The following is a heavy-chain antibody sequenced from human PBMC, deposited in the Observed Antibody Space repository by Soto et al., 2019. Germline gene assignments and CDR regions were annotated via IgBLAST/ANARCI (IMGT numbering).Heavy chain of an antibody. Sequence: QVQLVQSGAEVKKPGASVKVSCKASGYTFTSYAMHWVRQALGQRLEWMGWINAGNGNTKYSKKFQGRVTITRDTSASTVYMELSSLKSEDTAVYYWASAYGDPTNPYGMDVWGQGTTVTVSS. V-gene: IGHV1-3*01. D-gene: IGHD4-17*01. CDR1: GYTFTSYA. J-gene: IGHJ6*02. CDR3: ASAYGDPTNPYGMDV. CDR2: INAGNGNT.